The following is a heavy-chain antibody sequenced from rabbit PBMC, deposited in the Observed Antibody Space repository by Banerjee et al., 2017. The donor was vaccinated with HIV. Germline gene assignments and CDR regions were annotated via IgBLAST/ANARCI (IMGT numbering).Heavy chain of an antibody. J-gene: IGHJ6*01. D-gene: IGHD1-1*01. CDR3: ARDSSSSFSSYGMDL. V-gene: IGHV1S47*01. CDR1: GIDFSNYA. Sequence: ELVESGGGLVQAGESPIIFCKASGIDFSNYAMIWGRQAPGKGPEWMGYIYPSFGVANYANSVRGRFTISSDSAQNTVFLQMTSLTASDTATYFCARDSSSSFSSYGMDLWGPGTLVTVS. CDR2: IYPSFGVA.